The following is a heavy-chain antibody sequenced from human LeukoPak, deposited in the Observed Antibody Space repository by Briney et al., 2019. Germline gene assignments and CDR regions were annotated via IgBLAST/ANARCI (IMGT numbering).Heavy chain of an antibody. CDR1: GGSISSSSYY. J-gene: IGHJ5*02. CDR3: ARDGGSGWYFPGGNHPRNNWFDP. CDR2: IYYSGST. D-gene: IGHD6-19*01. Sequence: PSETLSLTCTVSGGSISSSSYYWGWIRQPPGKGLEWIGSIYYSGSTYYNPSLKSRVTISVDTSKNQFSLKLSSVTAADTAVYYCARDGGSGWYFPGGNHPRNNWFDPWGQGTLVTVSS. V-gene: IGHV4-39*07.